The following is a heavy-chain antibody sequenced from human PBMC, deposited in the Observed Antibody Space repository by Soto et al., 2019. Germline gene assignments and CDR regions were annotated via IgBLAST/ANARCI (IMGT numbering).Heavy chain of an antibody. CDR1: GFTVSSNY. J-gene: IGHJ4*02. D-gene: IGHD6-13*01. CDR2: IYSDTTT. Sequence: EVQLVETGGGLIQPGGSLRLSCAASGFTVSSNYMNWVRQAPGKGLEWVSVIYSDTTTFYADSVKGRFTISRDNSKNTLYLQMNSLRAEDTGMYYCARSGGRSTHENSFDYWGQGTLVTVSS. CDR3: ARSGGRSTHENSFDY. V-gene: IGHV3-53*02.